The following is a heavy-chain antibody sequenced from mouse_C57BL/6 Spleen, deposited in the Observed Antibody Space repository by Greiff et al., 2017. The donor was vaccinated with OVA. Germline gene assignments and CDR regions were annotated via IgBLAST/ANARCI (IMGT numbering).Heavy chain of an antibody. CDR3: AKGLTFYDYEY. CDR1: GYTFTSYW. D-gene: IGHD2-4*01. V-gene: IGHV1-69*01. J-gene: IGHJ2*01. CDR2: IDPSDSYT. Sequence: VQLQQPGAELVMPGASVKLSCKASGYTFTSYWMHWVKQRPGQGLEWIGEIDPSDSYTNYNQKFKGKSTLTVDKSSSTAYMQLSSLTSEDSAVDYCAKGLTFYDYEYWGQGTTLTVSS.